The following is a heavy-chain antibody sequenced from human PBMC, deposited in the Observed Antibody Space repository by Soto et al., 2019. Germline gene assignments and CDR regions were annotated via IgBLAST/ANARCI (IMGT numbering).Heavy chain of an antibody. CDR3: VKDESINWYSGHFRH. CDR2: MNWNSGSI. V-gene: IGHV3-9*01. CDR1: GFTFDDYA. J-gene: IGHJ1*01. D-gene: IGHD6-13*01. Sequence: EVQLVESGGGLVQPGRSLRLSCAASGFTFDDYAMHWVRQVPGKGLEWVSGMNWNSGSIGYAGSVKGRFAISRDNAKNSLHLQMNSLRAEDTAFYYCVKDESINWYSGHFRHWGQGTLVTVSS.